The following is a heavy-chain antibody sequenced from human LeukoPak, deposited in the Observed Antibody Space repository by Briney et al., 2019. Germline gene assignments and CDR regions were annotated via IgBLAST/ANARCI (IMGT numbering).Heavy chain of an antibody. CDR1: GGSISSYY. J-gene: IGHJ6*03. Sequence: PSETLSLTCTVSGGSISSYYWSWLRQPAGKGLEWIGRIYTSGSTNYNPSLKSRVTMSVDTSKNQFSLKLSSVTAADTAVYYYARERSGYFAYYYYMDVWGKGTTVTISS. CDR2: IYTSGST. D-gene: IGHD5-12*01. CDR3: ARERSGYFAYYYYMDV. V-gene: IGHV4-4*07.